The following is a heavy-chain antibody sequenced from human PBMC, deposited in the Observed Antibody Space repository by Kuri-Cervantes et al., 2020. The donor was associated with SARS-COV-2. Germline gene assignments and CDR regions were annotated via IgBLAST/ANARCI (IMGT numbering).Heavy chain of an antibody. D-gene: IGHD4/OR15-4a*01. Sequence: ETLSLTCAASGFTFSSYSVNWVRQAPGKGLEWVSSISSDSSYIHYADSVKGRFTISRDNAKNSLYLHMNSLRAEDTAVYYCARDPNANHNNWFDPWGQGTLVTVSS. J-gene: IGHJ5*02. CDR3: ARDPNANHNNWFDP. V-gene: IGHV3-21*04. CDR1: GFTFSSYS. CDR2: ISSDSSYI.